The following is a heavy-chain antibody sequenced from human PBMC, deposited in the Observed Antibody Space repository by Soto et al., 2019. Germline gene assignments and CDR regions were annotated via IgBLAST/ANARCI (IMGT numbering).Heavy chain of an antibody. CDR3: ARDVSTVTTYWYFDL. J-gene: IGHJ2*01. Sequence: GASVKVSCKASGYTFTSYYMHWVRQAPGQGLEWMGIINPSGGSTSYAQKFQGRVTMTRDTSTSTVYMELSSLRSEDTAVYYCARDVSTVTTYWYFDLWGRGTLVTVSS. D-gene: IGHD4-17*01. CDR2: INPSGGST. CDR1: GYTFTSYY. V-gene: IGHV1-46*01.